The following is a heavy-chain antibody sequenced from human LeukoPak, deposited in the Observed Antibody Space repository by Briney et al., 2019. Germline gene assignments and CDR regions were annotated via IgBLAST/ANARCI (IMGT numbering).Heavy chain of an antibody. J-gene: IGHJ4*02. CDR3: ARGAIVVVVAATRCYFDY. CDR1: GFTFSSYA. V-gene: IGHV3-23*01. CDR2: ISGSGGST. Sequence: PGGSLRLSCAASGFTFSSYAMSWVRQAPGKGLEWVSAISGSGGSTYYADSVKGRFTISRDNSKNTLYLQMNSLRAEDTAVYYCARGAIVVVVAATRCYFDYWGQGTLVTVSS. D-gene: IGHD2-15*01.